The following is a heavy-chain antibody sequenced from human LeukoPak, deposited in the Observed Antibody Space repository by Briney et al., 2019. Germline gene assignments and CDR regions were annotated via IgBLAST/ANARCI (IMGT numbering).Heavy chain of an antibody. V-gene: IGHV4-59*01. D-gene: IGHD6-19*01. Sequence: SETLSLTCTVSGGSISSYYWSWIRQPPGEGLEWIGYIYYSGSTNYNPSLKSRVTISVDTSKNQFSLKLSSVTAADTAVYYCASLTGYSSGWYSNWGQGTLVTVSS. J-gene: IGHJ4*02. CDR2: IYYSGST. CDR1: GGSISSYY. CDR3: ASLTGYSSGWYSN.